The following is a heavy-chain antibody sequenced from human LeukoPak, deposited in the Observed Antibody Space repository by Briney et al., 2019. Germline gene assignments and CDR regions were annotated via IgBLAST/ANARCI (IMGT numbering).Heavy chain of an antibody. CDR3: ARHRAYSSSSPFDY. V-gene: IGHV4-59*08. CDR1: GGSISSLY. J-gene: IGHJ4*02. Sequence: PSETLSLTCSVSGGSISSLYWSWLRQPPGTGLEWLGYIYYTGSTNYNPSLTSRVTMFVDMSKNQFSLRLSSVTAADTAVYYCARHRAYSSSSPFDYWGQGTLVTVSS. D-gene: IGHD6-6*01. CDR2: IYYTGST.